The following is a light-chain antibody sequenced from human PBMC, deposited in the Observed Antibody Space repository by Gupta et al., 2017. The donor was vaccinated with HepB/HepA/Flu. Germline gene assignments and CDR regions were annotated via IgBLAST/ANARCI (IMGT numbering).Light chain of an antibody. CDR1: QDIRSW. Sequence: DIQMTQSPSFVSASVGDRVTITCRASQDIRSWLAWYQQKPGSAPKLLIYAASTMQSGVPSRFSGSGSVTDFTLTISILQPEDFATYYCQQSNSLPLTFGGGTKVEIK. V-gene: IGKV1-12*01. CDR2: AAS. CDR3: QQSNSLPLT. J-gene: IGKJ4*01.